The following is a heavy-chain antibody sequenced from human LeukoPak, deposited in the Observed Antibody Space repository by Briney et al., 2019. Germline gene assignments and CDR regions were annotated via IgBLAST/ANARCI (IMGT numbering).Heavy chain of an antibody. V-gene: IGHV4-34*01. CDR1: GGSFSGYY. D-gene: IGHD3-10*01. J-gene: IGHJ4*02. Sequence: SETLSLTCAVYGGSFSGYYWSWIRQPPGKGLEWIGEINHSGSTNYNPSLKSRVTISVDTSENQFSLKLSSVTAADTAVYYCASLDSNYYGSGSYYTFDYWGQGTLVTVSS. CDR2: INHSGST. CDR3: ASLDSNYYGSGSYYTFDY.